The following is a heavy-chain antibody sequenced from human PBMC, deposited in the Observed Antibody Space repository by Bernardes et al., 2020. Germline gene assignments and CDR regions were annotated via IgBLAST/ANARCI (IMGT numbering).Heavy chain of an antibody. D-gene: IGHD2-2*01. CDR1: GYTFTSYG. V-gene: IGHV1-18*01. CDR3: AREVVVVPAARADYYYGMDV. CDR2: ISAYNGNT. Sequence: ASVKVSCKASGYTFTSYGISWVRQAPGQGLEWMGWISAYNGNTNYAQKLQGRVTMTTDTSTSTAYMELRSLRSDDTAVYYCAREVVVVPAARADYYYGMDVWGKGTTVTVSS. J-gene: IGHJ6*04.